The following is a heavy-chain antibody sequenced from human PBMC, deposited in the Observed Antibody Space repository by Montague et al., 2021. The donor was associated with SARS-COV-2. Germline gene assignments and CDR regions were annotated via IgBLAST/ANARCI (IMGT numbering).Heavy chain of an antibody. J-gene: IGHJ4*02. D-gene: IGHD5-12*01. CDR1: GGSISSGSYY. CDR3: AQAHSGSWAYLDN. CDR2: IYTSGTT. V-gene: IGHV4-61*02. Sequence: TLSLTCTVSGGSISSGSYYWSWIRQPAGKGLEWIGRIYTSGTTDYSFSLKSRVTISVDTSKNQFSLKLTSVTAADTAAYYCAQAHSGSWAYLDNWGQGSLVTVSS.